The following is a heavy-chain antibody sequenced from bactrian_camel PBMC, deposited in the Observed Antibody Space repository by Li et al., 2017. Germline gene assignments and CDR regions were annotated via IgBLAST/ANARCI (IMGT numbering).Heavy chain of an antibody. V-gene: IGHV3S42*01. J-gene: IGHJ4*01. Sequence: DVQLVESGGDLVQPGGSLRLSCAASGFPFSDYPVSWVRLAPEKGLEWVAQIDYSGTLTRYNSPVKGRFTISRDNAKNTLYLQLNNLTSEDTGMYYCRRDRAGGGADRGPGTQVTVS. CDR1: GFPFSDYP. D-gene: IGHD7*01. CDR2: IDYSGTLT. CDR3: RRDRAGGGAD.